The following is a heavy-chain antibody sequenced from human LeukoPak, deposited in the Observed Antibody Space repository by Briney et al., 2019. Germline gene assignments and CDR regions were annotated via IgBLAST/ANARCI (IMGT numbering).Heavy chain of an antibody. J-gene: IGHJ2*01. CDR1: GYTFTSYG. D-gene: IGHD6-19*01. CDR2: ISAYNGNT. CDR3: ARDLGSGWSNWYFDL. V-gene: IGHV1-18*01. Sequence: GASVKVSCKASGYTFTSYGISRVRQAPGQGLEWMGWISAYNGNTNCAQKLQGRVTMTTDTSTSTAYMELRSLRSDDTAVYYCARDLGSGWSNWYFDLWGRGTLVTVSS.